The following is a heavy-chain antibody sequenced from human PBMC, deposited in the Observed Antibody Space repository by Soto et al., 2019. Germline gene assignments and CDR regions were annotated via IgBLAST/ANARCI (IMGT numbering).Heavy chain of an antibody. CDR1: GGTFSSYA. Sequence: QVQLVQSGAEVKKPGSSVKVSCKASGGTFSSYAISWVRQAPGQGLEWMGGIIPIFGTVNYAQKFQGRVTITADESTSTAYMELSSLRSEDTAVYYCARRGYQLPQTGYYYYGMDVWGQGTTVTVSS. CDR3: ARRGYQLPQTGYYYYGMDV. V-gene: IGHV1-69*01. CDR2: IIPIFGTV. J-gene: IGHJ6*02. D-gene: IGHD2-2*01.